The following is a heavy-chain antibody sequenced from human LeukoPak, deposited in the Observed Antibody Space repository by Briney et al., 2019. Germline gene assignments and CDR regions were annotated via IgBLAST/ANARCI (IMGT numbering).Heavy chain of an antibody. CDR2: IYGGVNT. CDR1: GFTVSSNY. CDR3: AKDRGSGSYWGGEFDP. D-gene: IGHD1-26*01. V-gene: IGHV3-66*01. Sequence: PGGSLRLSCAASGFTVSSNYMSWVRQAPGKGLEWVSVIYGGVNTVYADSVQGRFTISRDNSKNTLYLQMNSLRAEDTAVYYCAKDRGSGSYWGGEFDPWGQGTLVTVSS. J-gene: IGHJ5*02.